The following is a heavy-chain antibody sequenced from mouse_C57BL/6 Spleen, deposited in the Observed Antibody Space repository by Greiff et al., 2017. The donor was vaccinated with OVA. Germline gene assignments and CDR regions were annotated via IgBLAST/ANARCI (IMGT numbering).Heavy chain of an antibody. Sequence: VQLQQPGAELVRPGSSVKLSCKASGYTFTSYWMHWVKQRPIQGLEWIGNIDPSDSETHYNQKFKDKATLTVDESSSTAYMQLSSLTSEDSAVYYCAREKNAMDYWGQGTSVTVSS. CDR1: GYTFTSYW. J-gene: IGHJ4*01. CDR2: IDPSDSET. V-gene: IGHV1-52*01. CDR3: AREKNAMDY.